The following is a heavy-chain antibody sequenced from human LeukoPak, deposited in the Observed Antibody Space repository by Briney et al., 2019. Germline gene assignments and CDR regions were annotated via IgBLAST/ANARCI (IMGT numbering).Heavy chain of an antibody. Sequence: NSGGSLRLSCAASGFTFSDYYMSWIRQAPGKGLEWISYISGSSGTIYNADSVTGRFTISRDNAKNSLYLQMNSLRAEDTALYYCARGQGDFWSGSYYYYYMDVWGKGTTVTVSS. J-gene: IGHJ6*03. CDR3: ARGQGDFWSGSYYYYYMDV. CDR2: ISGSSGTI. V-gene: IGHV3-11*04. D-gene: IGHD3-3*01. CDR1: GFTFSDYY.